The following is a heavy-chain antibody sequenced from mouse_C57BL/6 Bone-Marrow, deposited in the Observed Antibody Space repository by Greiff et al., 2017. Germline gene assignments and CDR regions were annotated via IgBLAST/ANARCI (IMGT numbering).Heavy chain of an antibody. CDR2: IYPGSGST. D-gene: IGHD1-1*01. CDR1: GYTFTSYW. Sequence: VQLVESGAELVKPGASVKMSCKASGYTFTSYWITWVKQRPGQGLEWIGDIYPGSGSTNYNEKFKSKATLTVDTSSSTAYMQLSSLTSEDSAVYYCARRIITTVRGYYAMDYWGQGTSVTVSS. J-gene: IGHJ4*01. V-gene: IGHV1-55*01. CDR3: ARRIITTVRGYYAMDY.